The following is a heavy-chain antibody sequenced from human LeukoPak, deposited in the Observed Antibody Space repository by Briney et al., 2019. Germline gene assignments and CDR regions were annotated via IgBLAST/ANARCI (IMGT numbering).Heavy chain of an antibody. D-gene: IGHD5-12*01. CDR1: GYTFINYG. J-gene: IGHJ2*01. V-gene: IGHV1-18*04. CDR2: ISGYNGNT. Sequence: ASVKVSCKASGYTFINYGFSWVRQPPGQGLEWMGWISGYNGNTNYLQRFQGRVTMTTDTSTNTVYMELRSLRSGDTAVYYCARLSTNSRVGGYDPQWYFDLWGRGTLSLSPQ. CDR3: ARLSTNSRVGGYDPQWYFDL.